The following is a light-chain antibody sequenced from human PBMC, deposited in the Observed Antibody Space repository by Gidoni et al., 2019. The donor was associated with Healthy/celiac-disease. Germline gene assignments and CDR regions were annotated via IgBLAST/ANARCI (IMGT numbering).Light chain of an antibody. CDR2: LGS. CDR3: MHALQTPGYT. J-gene: IGKJ2*01. CDR1: QSLLHSNGYNY. V-gene: IGKV2-28*01. Sequence: DSVRTQSPLSLPVTPGEPASISCRSSQSLLHSNGYNYLDWYLQKPGQSPQLLIYLGSNRSSGVPDRFSGSGSGTDFTLKISRVEAEDVGVYYCMHALQTPGYTFGQGTKLEIK.